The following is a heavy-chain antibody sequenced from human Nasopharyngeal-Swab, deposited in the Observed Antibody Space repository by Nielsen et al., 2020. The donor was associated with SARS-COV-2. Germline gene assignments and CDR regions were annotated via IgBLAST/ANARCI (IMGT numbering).Heavy chain of an antibody. CDR2: FDPEDGET. Sequence: ASVKVSCKVSGYTLTELSMHWVRQAPGKGLVWMGGFDPEDGETIYAQKFQGRVTMTEDTSTDTAYMELSSLRSEDTAVYYCATSPALIVGATPPVWFDPWGQGTLVTVSS. V-gene: IGHV1-24*01. CDR1: GYTLTELS. D-gene: IGHD1-26*01. J-gene: IGHJ5*02. CDR3: ATSPALIVGATPPVWFDP.